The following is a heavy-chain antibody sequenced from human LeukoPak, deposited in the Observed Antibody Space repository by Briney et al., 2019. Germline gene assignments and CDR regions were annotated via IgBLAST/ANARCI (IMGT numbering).Heavy chain of an antibody. CDR2: ITTTGDNT. V-gene: IGHV3-23*01. CDR3: AKEYGGSYSAYFQH. Sequence: GGSLRLSCAASGFTFSHYTMTWVRQAPGKGLEWVSAITTTGDNTYYADSVKGRFTISRDNSKNTLYLQMNSLRAEDTAVYYCAKEYGGSYSAYFQHWGQGTLVTVSS. CDR1: GFTFSHYT. D-gene: IGHD1-26*01. J-gene: IGHJ1*01.